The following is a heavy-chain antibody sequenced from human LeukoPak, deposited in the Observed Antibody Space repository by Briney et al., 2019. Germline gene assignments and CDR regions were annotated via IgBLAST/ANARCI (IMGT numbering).Heavy chain of an antibody. CDR1: GFTFSSYA. CDR3: ARAAIQLLPPYYYYGMDV. D-gene: IGHD5-18*01. Sequence: GRSLRLSCAASGFTFSSYAMHWVRQAPGKGLEWVAVISYDGSNKYYADSVKGRFTISRDNSKNTLYLQINSLRAEDTAVYYCARAAIQLLPPYYYYGMDVWGQGTTVTVSS. J-gene: IGHJ6*02. CDR2: ISYDGSNK. V-gene: IGHV3-30*04.